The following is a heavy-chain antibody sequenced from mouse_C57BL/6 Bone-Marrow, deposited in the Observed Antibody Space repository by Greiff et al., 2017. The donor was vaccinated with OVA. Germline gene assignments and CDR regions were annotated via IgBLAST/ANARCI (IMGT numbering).Heavy chain of an antibody. CDR1: GYTFTDYY. J-gene: IGHJ2*01. Sequence: QVQLQQSGAELVRPGASVKLSCKASGYTFTDYYINWVKQRPGQGLEWIARIYPGSGNTYYNEKFKGKATLTAEKSSSTAYMQLSSLTSEDSAVYFCARQLRWYYFDYWGQGTTLTVSS. D-gene: IGHD3-2*02. V-gene: IGHV1-76*01. CDR3: ARQLRWYYFDY. CDR2: IYPGSGNT.